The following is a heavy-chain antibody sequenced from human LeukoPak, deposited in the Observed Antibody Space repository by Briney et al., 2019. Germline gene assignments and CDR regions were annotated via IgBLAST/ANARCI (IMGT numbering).Heavy chain of an antibody. CDR2: LSRSSSYI. D-gene: IGHD2-21*01. CDR1: VFTFSRYS. CDR3: SRDLFFFKQKTAYEIFDI. V-gene: IGHV3-21*01. Sequence: WVSLRLSCAASVFTFSRYSMNWVRQAPGKRLEWVSSLSRSSSYIYYADSVKDRFTISRDNAKNSLYLQMNSLRVEDTAVYYCSRDLFFFKQKTAYEIFDIWGQGTTVTVSS. J-gene: IGHJ3*02.